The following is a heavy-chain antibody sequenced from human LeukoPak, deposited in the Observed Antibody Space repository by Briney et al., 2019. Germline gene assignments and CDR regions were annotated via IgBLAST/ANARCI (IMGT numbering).Heavy chain of an antibody. CDR2: IVVGSGNT. CDR1: GFTFTSSA. D-gene: IGHD3-3*01. CDR3: AADQYDFWSCYYRGAFDI. Sequence: GTSVKVSCKASGFTFTSSAMQWVRQARGQRLEWIGWIVVGSGNTNYAQKFQERVTITRDMSTSTAYMELSSLRSEDTAVYYCAADQYDFWSCYYRGAFDIWGQGTMVTVSS. J-gene: IGHJ3*02. V-gene: IGHV1-58*02.